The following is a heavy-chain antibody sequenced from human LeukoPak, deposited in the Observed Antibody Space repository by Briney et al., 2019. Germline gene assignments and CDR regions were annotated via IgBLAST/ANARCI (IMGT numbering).Heavy chain of an antibody. CDR3: ARGVVIVATMLYYFDC. J-gene: IGHJ4*02. D-gene: IGHD5-12*01. CDR1: GGSISSGGYY. V-gene: IGHV4-31*03. CDR2: IYYSGST. Sequence: RPSETLSLTCTVSGGSISSGGYYWSWIRQHPGKGLEWIGYIYYSGSTYYNPSLKSRVTISVDTSKNQFSLKLSSVTAADTAVYYCARGVVIVATMLYYFDCWGQGTLVTVSS.